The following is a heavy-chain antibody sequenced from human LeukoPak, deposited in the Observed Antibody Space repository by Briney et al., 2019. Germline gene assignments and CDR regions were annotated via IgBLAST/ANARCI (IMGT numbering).Heavy chain of an antibody. CDR1: GGSFSGYY. Sequence: PSETLSLTCAVYGGSFSGYYWSWIRQPPGKGLEWIGEINHSGSTNYNPSLKSRVTISVDTSKNQFSLKLSSVTAADTAVYYCARQLFPRNGYRRGYCSSTSCPPGRYYYYMDVWGKGTTVTVSS. CDR3: ARQLFPRNGYRRGYCSSTSCPPGRYYYYMDV. D-gene: IGHD2-2*03. CDR2: INHSGST. V-gene: IGHV4-34*01. J-gene: IGHJ6*03.